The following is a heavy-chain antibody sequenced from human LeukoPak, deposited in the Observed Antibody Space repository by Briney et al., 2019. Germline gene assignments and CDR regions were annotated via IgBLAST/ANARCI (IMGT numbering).Heavy chain of an antibody. V-gene: IGHV4-59*08. J-gene: IGHJ2*01. Sequence: PSETLSLTCAVYGGSFSGYYWNWIRQPPGKGLEWIGYIYYSGSTKYNPSLKSRVTMSVDTSKDQFSLKLSSVTAADTAVYYCARRGADNWYFDLWGRGTLITVSS. CDR1: GGSFSGYY. CDR2: IYYSGST. CDR3: ARRGADNWYFDL.